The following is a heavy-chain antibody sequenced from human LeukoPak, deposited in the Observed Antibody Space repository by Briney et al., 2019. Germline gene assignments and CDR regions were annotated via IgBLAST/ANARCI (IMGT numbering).Heavy chain of an antibody. CDR3: AREFHYGIYYYYYMDV. CDR1: GFTFSSYS. J-gene: IGHJ6*03. V-gene: IGHV3-21*01. D-gene: IGHD4-17*01. Sequence: PGGSLRLSCAASGFTFSSYSMNWVRQAPGKGLEWVSSISSSSSYIYYADSVKGRFTISRDNAKNSLYLQMNSLRAEDTAVYYCAREFHYGIYYYYYMDVWGKGTTVTVSS. CDR2: ISSSSSYI.